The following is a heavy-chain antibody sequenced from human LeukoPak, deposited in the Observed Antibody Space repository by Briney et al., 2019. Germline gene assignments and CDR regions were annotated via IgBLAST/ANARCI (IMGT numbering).Heavy chain of an antibody. Sequence: GGSLRLSCAVSGITLSNYGMSWVRQAPGKGLEWVAGISDSGGATNYADSVKGRFTTSRDNSKNTLYLQMNSLRAEDTAVYYCAKESDFGVVTTNWFDPWGQGTLVTVSS. V-gene: IGHV3-23*01. CDR2: ISDSGGAT. J-gene: IGHJ5*02. CDR3: AKESDFGVVTTNWFDP. CDR1: GITLSNYG. D-gene: IGHD3-3*01.